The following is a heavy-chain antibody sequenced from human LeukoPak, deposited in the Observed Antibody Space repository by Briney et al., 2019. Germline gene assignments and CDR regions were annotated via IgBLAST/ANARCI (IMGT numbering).Heavy chain of an antibody. Sequence: SETLSITCTVSGGSISSYYWSWIRQPAGKGLEWIGRIYTSGSTNYNPSLKSRVTMSVDTSKNQFSLKLSSVTAADTAVYYCAREASCDLCSGGSCCNFDYWGQGTLVTVSS. J-gene: IGHJ4*02. CDR1: GGSISSYY. CDR3: AREASCDLCSGGSCCNFDY. CDR2: IYTSGST. V-gene: IGHV4-4*07. D-gene: IGHD2-15*01.